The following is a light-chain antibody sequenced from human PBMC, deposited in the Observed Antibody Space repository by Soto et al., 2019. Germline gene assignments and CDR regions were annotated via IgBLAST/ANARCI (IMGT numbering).Light chain of an antibody. J-gene: IGKJ5*01. CDR3: QQRSNCPPIT. Sequence: EIVLTQSLATLSLSPGERATLSCRASQSVSSYLAWYQQKPGQAPRLLIYDASNRATGIPARFSGSGSGTDFTLTISSPEPEDFAVYYCQQRSNCPPITLGPGTRLEIK. V-gene: IGKV3-11*01. CDR2: DAS. CDR1: QSVSSY.